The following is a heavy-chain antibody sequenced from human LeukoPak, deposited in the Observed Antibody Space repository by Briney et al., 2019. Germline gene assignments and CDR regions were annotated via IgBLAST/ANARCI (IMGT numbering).Heavy chain of an antibody. CDR2: IAYDGSRA. D-gene: IGHD1-14*01. CDR1: GFTFGGYG. CDR3: TRYNNDHFDY. Sequence: GGSLRLSCAGSGFTFGGYGMHWFRQTPGKGLEWVAVIAYDGSRAFYAGSVKGRFTISRDNSKNTMSVQMDDLRAEDTAVYYCTRYNNDHFDYWGQGTLVTVSS. J-gene: IGHJ4*02. V-gene: IGHV3-33*01.